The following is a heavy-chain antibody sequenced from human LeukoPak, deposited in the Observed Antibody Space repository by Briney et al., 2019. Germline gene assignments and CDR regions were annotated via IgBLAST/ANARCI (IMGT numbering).Heavy chain of an antibody. J-gene: IGHJ4*02. D-gene: IGHD3-22*01. CDR2: ISAYNGNT. V-gene: IGHV1-18*01. Sequence: ASVKVSCKPSGYTFSNYALTWVRQAPGQGLEWIGWISAYNGNTNYAQKLQGRVTMTTDTSTSTVYMELSSLRSEDTAVYYCVRLNYYDSSGYNYYFDYWGQGTLVTVSS. CDR1: GYTFSNYA. CDR3: VRLNYYDSSGYNYYFDY.